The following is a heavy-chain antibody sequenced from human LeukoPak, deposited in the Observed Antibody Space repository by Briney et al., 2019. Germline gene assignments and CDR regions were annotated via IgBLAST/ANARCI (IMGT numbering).Heavy chain of an antibody. CDR2: LYSVGDT. CDR1: GFTVSTNY. V-gene: IGHV3-53*01. D-gene: IGHD6-13*01. J-gene: IGHJ4*02. CDR3: AGTKNIAAAGRLDY. Sequence: GGSLRLSCAASGFTVSTNYMNWARQAPGKGLEWVSVLYSVGDTYYGDSVKGRFTISRENSKNTLYLQMKSLRAEDTAVYYCAGTKNIAAAGRLDYWGQGPLVTVSS.